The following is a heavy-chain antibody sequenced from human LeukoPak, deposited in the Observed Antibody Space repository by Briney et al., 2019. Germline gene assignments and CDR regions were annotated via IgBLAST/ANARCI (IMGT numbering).Heavy chain of an antibody. CDR1: GYTFTSYG. V-gene: IGHV1-18*01. CDR3: ARDHFVTAAGIYYYYYYMDV. D-gene: IGHD1-14*01. J-gene: IGHJ6*03. CDR2: ISAYNGNT. Sequence: ASVKVSCKASGYTFTSYGISWVRQAPGQGLEGMGWISAYNGNTNYAQKLQGRVTMTTDTSTSTAYMGLRSLRSDDTAVYYCARDHFVTAAGIYYYYYYMDVWGKGTTVTVSS.